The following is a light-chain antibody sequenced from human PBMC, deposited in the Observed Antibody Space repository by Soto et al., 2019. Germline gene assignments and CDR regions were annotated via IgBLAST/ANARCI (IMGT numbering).Light chain of an antibody. V-gene: IGKV3D-15*01. CDR1: ENVGSN. CDR3: QQYNNWGLS. J-gene: IGKJ4*01. CDR2: GSS. Sequence: IVLTQSPATLSVSPGERVTLSCRASENVGSNLAWYQQRPGQPPRLLIYGSSTRATGISATFSGSGSRTEFTITISSLQSDDSAVYYYQQYNNWGLSFGGGTRVEIK.